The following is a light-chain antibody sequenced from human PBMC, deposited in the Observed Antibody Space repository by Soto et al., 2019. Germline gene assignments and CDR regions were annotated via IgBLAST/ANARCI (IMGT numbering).Light chain of an antibody. Sequence: QSALTQPPSTSGAPGQRVTISCSGSAASVERNTVNWYQQLPNKAPKLLIYNNNQRPSGVPDRLSGSKSATSASLVISGLQSVDEADYYCATWDDSLNGWVFGGGTKLTVL. CDR3: ATWDDSLNGWV. J-gene: IGLJ3*02. V-gene: IGLV1-44*01. CDR2: NNN. CDR1: AASVERNT.